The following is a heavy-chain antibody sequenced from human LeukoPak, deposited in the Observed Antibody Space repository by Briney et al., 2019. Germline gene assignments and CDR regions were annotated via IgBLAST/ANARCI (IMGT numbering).Heavy chain of an antibody. V-gene: IGHV4-39*01. Sequence: PSETLSLTCTVSGGSISSSSYYWGWIRQPPGKGLEWIGSIYNSGSTYYNPSLKSRVTISVDTSKNQFSLKVSSVTAADTAVSYCAGLESGTFPLWGQGTLVTVSS. J-gene: IGHJ4*02. D-gene: IGHD1-26*01. CDR1: GGSISSSSYY. CDR3: AGLESGTFPL. CDR2: IYNSGST.